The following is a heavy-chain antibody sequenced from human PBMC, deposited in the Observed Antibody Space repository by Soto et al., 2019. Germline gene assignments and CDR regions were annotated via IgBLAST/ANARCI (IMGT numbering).Heavy chain of an antibody. D-gene: IGHD2-8*02. Sequence: QVQLVQSGAEVKKPGSSVKVSCKASGGTFSSYAISWVRQAPGQGLEWMGGIIPIFGTANYAQKFQGRVTITADVSTSTAYLELSCLRSEYTAVYYCARDTGHYGTDTGGFDYWGQGTLVTVSS. CDR3: ARDTGHYGTDTGGFDY. CDR1: GGTFSSYA. J-gene: IGHJ4*02. CDR2: IIPIFGTA. V-gene: IGHV1-69*01.